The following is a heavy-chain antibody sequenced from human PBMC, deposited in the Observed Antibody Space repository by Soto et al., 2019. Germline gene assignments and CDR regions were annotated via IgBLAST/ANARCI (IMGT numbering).Heavy chain of an antibody. V-gene: IGHV1-18*04. J-gene: IGHJ4*02. D-gene: IGHD2-21*02. CDR2: ISAYNGNT. Sequence: ASVKVSCKASGYTFTSYGISWVRQAPGQGLEWMGWISAYNGNTNYAQKLQGRVTMTTGTSTSTAYMELSSLRSDDTAVYYCARATLVAYCGGDCYPLDYWGQGTMVTVSS. CDR3: ARATLVAYCGGDCYPLDY. CDR1: GYTFTSYG.